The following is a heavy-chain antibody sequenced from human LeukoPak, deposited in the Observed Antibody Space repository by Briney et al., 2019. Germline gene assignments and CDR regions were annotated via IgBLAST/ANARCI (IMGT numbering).Heavy chain of an antibody. V-gene: IGHV1-46*01. CDR1: GYTFTSYY. CDR3: ARGGNYYYGSGSPSFDY. Sequence: ASVKVSCKASGYTFTSYYMHWVRQAPGQGLEWMGIINPSGGSTSYAQKFQGRVTMTRDTSTSTVYMELSSLRSEDTAVYYCARGGNYYYGSGSPSFDYWGQGTLVTVSS. CDR2: INPSGGST. D-gene: IGHD3-10*01. J-gene: IGHJ4*02.